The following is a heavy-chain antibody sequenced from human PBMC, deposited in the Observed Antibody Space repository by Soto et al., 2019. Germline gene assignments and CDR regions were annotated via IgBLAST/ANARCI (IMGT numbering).Heavy chain of an antibody. J-gene: IGHJ6*02. D-gene: IGHD3-9*01. V-gene: IGHV3-13*04. CDR3: TRDRMHYDFLTGYYEKGAMDV. Sequence: MHWVRQVIGKGLEWVSTVGTAGDTNYADSVKGRFTVSRENAKNSVYLQMNSLRAGDTAVYYCTRDRMHYDFLTGYYEKGAMDVWGQGTTVTVSS. CDR2: VGTAGDT.